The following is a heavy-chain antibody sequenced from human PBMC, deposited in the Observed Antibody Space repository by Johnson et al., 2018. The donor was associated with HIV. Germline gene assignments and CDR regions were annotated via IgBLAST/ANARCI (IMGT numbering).Heavy chain of an antibody. V-gene: IGHV3-20*04. CDR2: INWNGGST. D-gene: IGHD1-26*01. CDR1: GIIFSHYG. Sequence: VQLVESGGGVVQPGRSLRLSCAVSGIIFSHYGMHWVRQAPGKGLEWVSGINWNGGSTGYADSVKGRFTISRDNAKNSLYLQMNSLRAEDTALYYCARASAATKGNAFDIWGQGTMVTVSS. J-gene: IGHJ3*02. CDR3: ARASAATKGNAFDI.